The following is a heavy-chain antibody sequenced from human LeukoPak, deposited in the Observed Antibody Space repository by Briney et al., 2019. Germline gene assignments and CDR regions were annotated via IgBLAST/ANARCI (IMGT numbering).Heavy chain of an antibody. V-gene: IGHV4-59*08. Sequence: SETLSLTCTASGASISDYYWSWIRQPPRKGLEWFGYIYYTGRTKYKPSLESRVTISIDPSKNHLYLKLSSVTAADTAMYYCARHSRAYSSTSGTFEYWGQGTLVTVSS. D-gene: IGHD2-2*01. CDR1: GASISDYY. J-gene: IGHJ4*02. CDR3: ARHSRAYSSTSGTFEY. CDR2: IYYTGRT.